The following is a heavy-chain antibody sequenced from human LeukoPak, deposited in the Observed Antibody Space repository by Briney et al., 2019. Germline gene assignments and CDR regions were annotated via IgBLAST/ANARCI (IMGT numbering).Heavy chain of an antibody. V-gene: IGHV4-4*07. CDR3: ARGDSGSKLFDY. J-gene: IGHJ4*02. Sequence: SETLSLTCTVSGDSISSYYWSWIRQPAGKGLEWIGRIYTSGSTNYNPSLNSRVTMSVDTSKNQFSLKLSSVTAADTAVYYCARGDSGSKLFDYWGQGTLVTVSS. D-gene: IGHD1-26*01. CDR2: IYTSGST. CDR1: GDSISSYY.